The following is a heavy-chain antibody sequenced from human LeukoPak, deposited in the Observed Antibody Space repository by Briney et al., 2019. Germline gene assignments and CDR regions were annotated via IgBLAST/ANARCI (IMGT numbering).Heavy chain of an antibody. CDR2: ISYDGSNK. CDR3: AKDDGNLTPFDY. D-gene: IGHD4-23*01. V-gene: IGHV3-30*18. J-gene: IGHJ4*02. Sequence: PGGSLRLSCAASGFTFSSYGMHWVRQAPGKGLEWVAVISYDGSNKYYADSVKGRFTISRDNSKNTLCLQMNSLRAEDTAVYYCAKDDGNLTPFDYWGQGTLVTVSS. CDR1: GFTFSSYG.